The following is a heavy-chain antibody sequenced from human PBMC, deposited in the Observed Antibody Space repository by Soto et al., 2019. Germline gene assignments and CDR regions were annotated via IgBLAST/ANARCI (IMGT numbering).Heavy chain of an antibody. V-gene: IGHV3-33*01. CDR3: ERDGVGGTVFFGYLDY. D-gene: IGHD1-26*01. CDR2: IRFDGSNI. J-gene: IGHJ4*02. CDR1: EIIFSGYG. Sequence: QVQLVESGGGVVQPGRSLRLSCAVSEIIFSGYGMHWVRQAPGKGLEWVAVIRFDGSNIHYADSVKGRFTISRDNSKNTLYLQMDRLRAEDTAGYYCERDGVGGTVFFGYLDYWGQGALVTVSS.